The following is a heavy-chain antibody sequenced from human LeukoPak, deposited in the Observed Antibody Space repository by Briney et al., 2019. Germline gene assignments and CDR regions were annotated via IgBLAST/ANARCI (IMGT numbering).Heavy chain of an antibody. D-gene: IGHD3-10*01. CDR3: AKGTYYYYGSGSPLDY. V-gene: IGHV3-30*04. J-gene: IGHJ4*02. CDR1: GFTFSSYA. Sequence: GGSLRLSCAASGFTFSSYAVHWVRQAPGKGLEWVAVISYDGSNKYYADSVKGRFTISRDNSKNTLYLQMNSLRAEDTAVYYCAKGTYYYYGSGSPLDYWGQGTLVTVSS. CDR2: ISYDGSNK.